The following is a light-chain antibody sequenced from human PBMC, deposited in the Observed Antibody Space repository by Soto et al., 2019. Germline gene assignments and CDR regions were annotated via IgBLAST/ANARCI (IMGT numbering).Light chain of an antibody. V-gene: IGKV1-39*01. CDR2: AAS. Sequence: DIQMTQSTSSLSASVGDRVTITCRASQSIDNYLSWYQQIPGKAPKLLIYAASNLQRGVPSRFSGSGSGTEFTLTISNLQPDDFAVYYCQQCFSLPPTFGHGTKVENK. CDR1: QSIDNY. J-gene: IGKJ1*01. CDR3: QQCFSLPPT.